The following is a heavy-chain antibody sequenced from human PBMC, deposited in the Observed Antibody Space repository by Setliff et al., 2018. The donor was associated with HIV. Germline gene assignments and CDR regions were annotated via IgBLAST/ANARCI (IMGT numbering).Heavy chain of an antibody. J-gene: IGHJ4*02. Sequence: PLETLSLTCTVSGGSISSGSYYWSWIRQPAGKGLEWIGRIYTSGSTHYNPSLQSRVTISVDKSKSQFSLKLNSVTAADTAVYYCGGNGYYSIDYWGQGTLVTVSS. CDR2: IYTSGST. CDR3: GGNGYYSIDY. CDR1: GGSISSGSYY. V-gene: IGHV4-61*02. D-gene: IGHD3-22*01.